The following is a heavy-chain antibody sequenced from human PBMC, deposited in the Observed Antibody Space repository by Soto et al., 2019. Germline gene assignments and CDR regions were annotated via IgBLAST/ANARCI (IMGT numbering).Heavy chain of an antibody. Sequence: GGSLRLSCAASGFTFSSYSMNWVRQAPGKGLEWVSSISSSSSYIYYADSVKGRFTISRDNAKNSLYLQMNSLRAEDTAVYYCARDPGERRLYYYYYGMDVWGQGTTVTVSS. CDR2: ISSSSSYI. CDR3: ARDPGERRLYYYYYGMDV. J-gene: IGHJ6*02. V-gene: IGHV3-21*01. CDR1: GFTFSSYS.